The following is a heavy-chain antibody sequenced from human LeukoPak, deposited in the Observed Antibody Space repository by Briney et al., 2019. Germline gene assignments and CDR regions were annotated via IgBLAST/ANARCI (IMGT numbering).Heavy chain of an antibody. V-gene: IGHV4-34*01. J-gene: IGHJ4*02. CDR2: INHSGST. D-gene: IGHD3-22*01. CDR3: ARGYYVSSGYHGLTFDY. Sequence: SETLSLTCAVYGGSFSGYYWSWIRQPPGKGLEWIGEINHSGSTNYNPSLKSRVTISVDTSKNQFSLKLSSVTAADTAVYYCARGYYVSSGYHGLTFDYWGQGTLVTVSS. CDR1: GGSFSGYY.